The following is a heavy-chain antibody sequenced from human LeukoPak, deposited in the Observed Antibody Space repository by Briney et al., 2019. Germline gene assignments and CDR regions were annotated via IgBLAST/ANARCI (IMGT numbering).Heavy chain of an antibody. Sequence: PSETLSLTCAVYGGSFSGYYWSWIRQPPGKGLEWSGEINHSGSTNYNPSLKSRVTISVDTSKNQFSLKLSSVTAADTAVYYCARVGYDILTGYYTGWFDPWGQGTLVTVSS. CDR2: INHSGST. J-gene: IGHJ5*02. D-gene: IGHD3-9*01. CDR3: ARVGYDILTGYYTGWFDP. CDR1: GGSFSGYY. V-gene: IGHV4-34*01.